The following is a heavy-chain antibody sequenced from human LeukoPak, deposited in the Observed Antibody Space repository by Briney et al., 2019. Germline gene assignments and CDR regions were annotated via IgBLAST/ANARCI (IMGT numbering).Heavy chain of an antibody. Sequence: GGSLRLSCAASGFTLSSYAMSWVRQGPGKGLEWVSAISVSGNTYHADSVKGRFTISRDNAKNSLYLQMNSLRAEDTAVYYCARGPRFGSSPERFDPWGQGTLVTVSS. CDR1: GFTLSSYA. CDR3: ARGPRFGSSPERFDP. V-gene: IGHV3-23*01. D-gene: IGHD6-6*01. CDR2: ISVSGNT. J-gene: IGHJ5*02.